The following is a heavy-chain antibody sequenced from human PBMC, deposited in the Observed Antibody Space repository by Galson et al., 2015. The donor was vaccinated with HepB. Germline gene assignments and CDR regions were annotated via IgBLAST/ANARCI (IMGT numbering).Heavy chain of an antibody. D-gene: IGHD6-19*01. CDR2: IDPSDSYT. V-gene: IGHV5-10-1*01. J-gene: IGHJ6*02. Sequence: QSGAEVKKPGESLRISCKGSGYSFTSYWISWVRQMPGKGLEWMGRIDPSDSYTNYSPSFQGHVTISADKSISTAYLQWSSLKASDTAMYYCATSGIAVAAQDYYYYYGMDVWGQGTTVTVSS. CDR1: GYSFTSYW. CDR3: ATSGIAVAAQDYYYYYGMDV.